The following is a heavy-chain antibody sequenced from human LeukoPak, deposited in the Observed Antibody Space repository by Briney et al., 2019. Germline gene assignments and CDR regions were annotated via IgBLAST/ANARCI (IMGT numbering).Heavy chain of an antibody. CDR1: GFSFSSYA. CDR2: MSGSGGST. J-gene: IGHJ4*02. V-gene: IGHV3-23*01. D-gene: IGHD5-12*01. CDR3: AKYYYSRPDY. Sequence: PGGSLRLSCAASGFSFSSYAMSWVRQAPGKGLEWVSAMSGSGGSTYYADSVKGRFTISRDDSKNTLYLQMNSLRAEDTAVYYCAKYYYSRPDYWGQGTLVTVSS.